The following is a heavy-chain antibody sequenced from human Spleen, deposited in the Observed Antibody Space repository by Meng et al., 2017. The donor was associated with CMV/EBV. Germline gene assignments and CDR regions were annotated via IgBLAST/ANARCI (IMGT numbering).Heavy chain of an antibody. V-gene: IGHV4-34*01. Sequence: LTCAVYGGSFSGYYWSWIRRPPGKGLEWIGEISHSGSTTYNPSFKSRVTISVDTSKNLFSLRLNSVTAADTAVYYCARGWSGGVRGVIWGQGTLVTVSS. CDR3: ARGWSGGVRGVI. CDR1: GGSFSGYY. D-gene: IGHD3-10*01. CDR2: ISHSGST. J-gene: IGHJ4*02.